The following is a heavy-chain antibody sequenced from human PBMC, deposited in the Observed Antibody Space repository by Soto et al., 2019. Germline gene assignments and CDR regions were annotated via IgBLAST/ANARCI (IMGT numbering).Heavy chain of an antibody. CDR2: IYPGDSDT. V-gene: IGHV5-51*01. CDR1: GYSFTSYW. D-gene: IGHD1-1*01. Sequence: PGESLKISCKGSGYSFTSYWISWVRQMPGKGLEWMGIIYPGDSDTRYSPSFQGQVTISADKSISTAYLQWSSLKASDTAMYYCARILRVGKRNGRDFDYWAQGSLVTVSS. J-gene: IGHJ4*02. CDR3: ARILRVGKRNGRDFDY.